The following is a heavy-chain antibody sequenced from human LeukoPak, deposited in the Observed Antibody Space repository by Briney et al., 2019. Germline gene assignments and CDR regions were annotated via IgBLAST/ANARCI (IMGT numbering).Heavy chain of an antibody. D-gene: IGHD6-13*01. CDR1: GFTFSSYH. J-gene: IGHJ4*02. V-gene: IGHV3-21*01. Sequence: RAGGSLRLSCAASGFTFSSYHMNWVRQAPGKGLEWVSSISSSSMYIYYADSVKGRFTISRDNAKNSLYLQMNSLRAEDTAMYYCARTLGSSSWYYFDYWGQGTLVTVPS. CDR2: ISSSSMYI. CDR3: ARTLGSSSWYYFDY.